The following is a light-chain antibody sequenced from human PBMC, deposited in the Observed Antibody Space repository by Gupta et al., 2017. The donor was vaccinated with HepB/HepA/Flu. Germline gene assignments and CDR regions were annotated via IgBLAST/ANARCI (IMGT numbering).Light chain of an antibody. CDR1: QSVRIN. CDR2: GAS. Sequence: EIVMTQSPATLSVSPGERATLSCRASQSVRINLGWYQQMPGQPPRLLIYGASTRASGIPDRFSGSGSGTEFTLTISSRQSEDFAVYYCQQYEDWSPLSFGGGTKVAIK. CDR3: QQYEDWSPLS. V-gene: IGKV3-15*01. J-gene: IGKJ4*01.